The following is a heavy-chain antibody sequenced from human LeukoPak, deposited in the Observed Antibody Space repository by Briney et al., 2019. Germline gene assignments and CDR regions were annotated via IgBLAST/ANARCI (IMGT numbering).Heavy chain of an antibody. Sequence: GSLRLSGAVSGFRVSDYYMGWVRRAPGKGLGWVGLIRDSGEAFYADFARGRFAISRGESENTLYLQMNSLRVEDTAVYFCARDRAANQDWVEFDPWGQGTPVIVSS. CDR3: ARDRAANQDWVEFDP. V-gene: IGHV3-66*03. CDR2: IRDSGEA. D-gene: IGHD3/OR15-3a*01. CDR1: GFRVSDYY. J-gene: IGHJ5*02.